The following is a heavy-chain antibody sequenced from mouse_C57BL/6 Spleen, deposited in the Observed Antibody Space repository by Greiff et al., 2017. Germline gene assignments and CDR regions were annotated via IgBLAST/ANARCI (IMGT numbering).Heavy chain of an antibody. J-gene: IGHJ1*03. CDR2: IHPNSGST. D-gene: IGHD2-2*01. CDR1: GYTFTSYW. Sequence: VQLQQPGAELVKPGASVKLSCKASGYTFTSYWMHWVKQRPGQGLEWIGMIHPNSGSTNYNEKFKSKATLTVDKSSSTAYMQLSSLTSEDSAVYYCARGDGYDGDWYFDVWGTGTTVTVSS. CDR3: ARGDGYDGDWYFDV. V-gene: IGHV1-64*01.